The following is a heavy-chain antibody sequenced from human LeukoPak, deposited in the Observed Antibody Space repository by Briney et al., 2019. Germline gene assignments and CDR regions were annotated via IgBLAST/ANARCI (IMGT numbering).Heavy chain of an antibody. CDR2: ISGSGGST. D-gene: IGHD3-10*01. J-gene: IGHJ4*02. Sequence: PGGSLRLSCAASGFTFSSYGMSWVRQTPGKGLEWVSAISGSGGSTYYADSVKGRFTISRDNPKNTLYLQMNSLRAEDTAVYYCAKDGGFGELLSLFNWGQGTLVTVSS. CDR1: GFTFSSYG. V-gene: IGHV3-23*01. CDR3: AKDGGFGELLSLFN.